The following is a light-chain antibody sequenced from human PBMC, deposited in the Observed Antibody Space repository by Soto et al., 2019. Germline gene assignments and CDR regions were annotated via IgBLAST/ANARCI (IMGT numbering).Light chain of an antibody. Sequence: EVLMTQSPVTLSVSPGESAALSCRASQSISTNLAWYQQKPGQAPRLLIYSASSRATGLPARFSGSGSGTEFTLPISSLQSEDLGVYYCQQYNKWPNTFGQGTRLE. J-gene: IGKJ2*01. CDR2: SAS. CDR1: QSISTN. V-gene: IGKV3-15*01. CDR3: QQYNKWPNT.